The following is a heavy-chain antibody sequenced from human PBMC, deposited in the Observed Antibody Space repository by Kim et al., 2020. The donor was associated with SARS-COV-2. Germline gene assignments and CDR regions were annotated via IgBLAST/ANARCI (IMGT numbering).Heavy chain of an antibody. CDR3: ARDYSQAGTNYFDY. D-gene: IGHD2-15*01. Sequence: TPSLKSRVTISVDTSKNQFSLKLSSVTAADTAVYYCARDYSQAGTNYFDYWGQGTLVTVSS. J-gene: IGHJ4*02. V-gene: IGHV4-39*07.